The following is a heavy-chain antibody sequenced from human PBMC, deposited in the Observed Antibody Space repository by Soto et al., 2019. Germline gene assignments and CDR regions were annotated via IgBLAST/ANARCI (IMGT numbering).Heavy chain of an antibody. CDR1: GASISSSGYY. J-gene: IGHJ6*02. V-gene: IGHV4-39*01. CDR3: ARGAGSPTYYYNMDV. CDR2: IFYSGTT. Sequence: SETLSLTCTVSGASISSSGYYWGWIRQPPGKGLEWIGSIFYSGTTYYNPSLKSRVTLSVDTSRNQFSLRLSSVTAADTAVYYCARGAGSPTYYYNMDVWGQGTTVTVSS. D-gene: IGHD2-15*01.